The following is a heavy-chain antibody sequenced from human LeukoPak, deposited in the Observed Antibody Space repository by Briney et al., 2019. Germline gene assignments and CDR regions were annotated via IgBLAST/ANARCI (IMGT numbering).Heavy chain of an antibody. CDR1: HASVNSSNYY. Sequence: SETLSLTCAVSHASVNSSNYYWGWIRQPPGKGLEWIGSVYYSGTTHYNPSLRSRVTISVDTSNNEFSLRLSSVTAADTAVYYCARLKEFQQIFDYWGQGTLVTVSS. CDR3: ARLKEFQQIFDY. J-gene: IGHJ4*02. V-gene: IGHV4-39*01. CDR2: VYYSGTT. D-gene: IGHD2-2*01.